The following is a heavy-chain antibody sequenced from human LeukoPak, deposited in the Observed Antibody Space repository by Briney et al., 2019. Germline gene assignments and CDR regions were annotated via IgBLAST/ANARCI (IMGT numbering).Heavy chain of an antibody. CDR1: GGSISSYY. CDR2: IYYSGST. CDR3: ARLDVDTAIHFDH. V-gene: IGHV4-59*08. J-gene: IGHJ4*02. D-gene: IGHD5-18*01. Sequence: PSETLSLTCTVSGGSISSYYWSWIRQPPGKGLEWIGYIYYSGSTNYNPSLKSRVTISVDTSKNQFSLKLSSVTAADTAVYYCARLDVDTAIHFDHWGQGTLVTVSS.